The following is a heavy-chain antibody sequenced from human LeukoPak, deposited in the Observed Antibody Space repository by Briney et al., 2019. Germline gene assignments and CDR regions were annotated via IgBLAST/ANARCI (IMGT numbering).Heavy chain of an antibody. V-gene: IGHV4-59*08. D-gene: IGHD2-2*02. CDR3: ARHSPATAIGPLDY. CDR2: IYYSGST. J-gene: IGHJ4*02. Sequence: SETLSLTCTVSGGPISSYYWSWIRQPPGMGLEWIGYIYYSGSTNYNPSLKSRVTISVDTSKNQFSLKLSSVTAADTAVYYCARHSPATAIGPLDYWGQGTLVTVSS. CDR1: GGPISSYY.